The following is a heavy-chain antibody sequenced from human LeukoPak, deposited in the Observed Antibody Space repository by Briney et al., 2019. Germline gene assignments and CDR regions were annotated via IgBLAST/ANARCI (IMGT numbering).Heavy chain of an antibody. CDR3: ARGSGKPFDY. J-gene: IGHJ4*02. V-gene: IGHV3-7*01. D-gene: IGHD1-14*01. Sequence: GGSLRLSCAASTFAFSSYWMSWVRQAPGKGLEWVANIKQDGTEKYYVDSVKGRFTISRDNAKNSLHLQMNSLRAEDTAVYYCARGSGKPFDYWGQGTLVTVSS. CDR2: IKQDGTEK. CDR1: TFAFSSYW.